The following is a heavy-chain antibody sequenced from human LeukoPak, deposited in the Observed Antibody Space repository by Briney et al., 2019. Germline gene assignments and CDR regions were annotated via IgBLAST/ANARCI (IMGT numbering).Heavy chain of an antibody. J-gene: IGHJ4*02. Sequence: GGSLTLSCAVSGFTFSSYSMNWVRQAPGKGLEWVSSISSSSSYIYYADSVKGRFTISRDNAKNSLYLQMNSLRAEDTAVYYCARYSSGWRSPFDYWGQGTLVTVSS. CDR1: GFTFSSYS. D-gene: IGHD6-19*01. CDR2: ISSSSSYI. V-gene: IGHV3-21*01. CDR3: ARYSSGWRSPFDY.